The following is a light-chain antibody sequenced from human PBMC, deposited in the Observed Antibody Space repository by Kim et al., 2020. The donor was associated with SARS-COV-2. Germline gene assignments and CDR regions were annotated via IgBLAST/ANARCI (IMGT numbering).Light chain of an antibody. CDR3: QVCDTNTDRHV. V-gene: IGLV3-21*01. J-gene: IGLJ1*01. Sequence: APGETARITCGGTNIGSKSVLWYQQRPGRAPVLVIYYDRDRPSGIPERFSGSKSGNTATLTISGVEAGDEADYYCQVCDTNTDRHVFGSGTKVTVL. CDR1: NIGSKS. CDR2: YDR.